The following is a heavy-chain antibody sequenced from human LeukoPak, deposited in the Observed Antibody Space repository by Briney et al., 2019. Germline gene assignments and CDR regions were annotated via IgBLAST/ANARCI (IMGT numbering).Heavy chain of an antibody. CDR2: FAPEDGET. CDR3: AKMDASGSDNWFDP. CDR1: GYTLTELS. D-gene: IGHD3-10*01. V-gene: IGHV1-24*01. J-gene: IGHJ5*02. Sequence: ASVKVSCRVSGYTLTELSIHWVRQAPGKGLEWMGSFAPEDGETIYSQKFQGRVTMTEDTSTDTVYMELSSLRSEDTAVYYCAKMDASGSDNWFDPWGQGTLVTVSS.